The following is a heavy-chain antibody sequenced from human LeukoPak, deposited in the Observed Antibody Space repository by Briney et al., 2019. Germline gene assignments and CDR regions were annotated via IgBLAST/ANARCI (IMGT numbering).Heavy chain of an antibody. V-gene: IGHV5-10-1*01. CDR1: GYSFTTYW. D-gene: IGHD3-22*01. Sequence: GESLKISCKGSGYSFTTYWISWVRQMPGKGLEWMGRIDPSDSYTNYSPSFQSHVTISADKSISTAYLQWSSLKASDTAMYYCARHRSYYYDSIFDPWGQGTLVTVSS. CDR2: IDPSDSYT. J-gene: IGHJ5*02. CDR3: ARHRSYYYDSIFDP.